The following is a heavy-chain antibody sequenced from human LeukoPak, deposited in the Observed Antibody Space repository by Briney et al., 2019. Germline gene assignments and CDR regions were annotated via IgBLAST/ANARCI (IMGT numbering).Heavy chain of an antibody. D-gene: IGHD6-19*01. Sequence: GGSLRLSCAASGFTFSSYVMHWVRQAPGKGLEWVAFIRYDGSNKYYADSVKGRFTISRDNSKNTLYLQMNSLRAEDTAVYYCAKDIAGYSSGWYLDYMDVWGKGTTVTISS. CDR1: GFTFSSYV. V-gene: IGHV3-30*02. CDR3: AKDIAGYSSGWYLDYMDV. J-gene: IGHJ6*03. CDR2: IRYDGSNK.